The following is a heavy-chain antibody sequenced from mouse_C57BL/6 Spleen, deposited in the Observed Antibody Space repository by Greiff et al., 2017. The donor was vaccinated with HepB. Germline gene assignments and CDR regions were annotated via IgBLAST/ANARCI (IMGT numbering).Heavy chain of an antibody. V-gene: IGHV5-17*01. D-gene: IGHD5-1*01. CDR1: GFTFSDYG. CDR2: ISSGSSTI. J-gene: IGHJ3*01. Sequence: EVKLMESGGGLVKPGGSLKLSCAASGFTFSDYGMHWVRQAPEKGLEWVAYISSGSSTIYYADTVKGRFTISRDNAKNTLFLQMTSLRSEDTAMYYCARSTPFAYWGQGTLVTVSA. CDR3: ARSTPFAY.